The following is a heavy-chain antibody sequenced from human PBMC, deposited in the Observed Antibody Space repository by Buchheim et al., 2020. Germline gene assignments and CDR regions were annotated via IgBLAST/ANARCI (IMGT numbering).Heavy chain of an antibody. CDR3: AEVWYVDTAIVIDY. V-gene: IGHV3-30*18. CDR1: GFTFSSYG. Sequence: QVQLVESGGGVVQPGRSLRLSCAASGFTFSSYGMHWVRQAPGKGLEWVAVISYDGSNKYYADSVKGRFTISRDNSKNTLYLRMNSLSAEDTAVYYCAEVWYVDTAIVIDYWGQGTL. J-gene: IGHJ4*02. D-gene: IGHD5-18*01. CDR2: ISYDGSNK.